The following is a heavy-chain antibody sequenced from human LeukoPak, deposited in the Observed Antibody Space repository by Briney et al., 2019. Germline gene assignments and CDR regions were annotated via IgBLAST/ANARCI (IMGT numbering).Heavy chain of an antibody. V-gene: IGHV4-34*01. D-gene: IGHD3-3*01. CDR3: AFQSEYYDFWSGYYDDY. Sequence: SETLSLTCAVYGGSFSGYYWSWIRQPPGKGLEWIGEINHSGSTNYNPSLKSRVTISVDTSKNQFSLKLSSVTAVDTAVYYCAFQSEYYDFWSGYYDDYWGQGTLVTVSS. J-gene: IGHJ4*02. CDR1: GGSFSGYY. CDR2: INHSGST.